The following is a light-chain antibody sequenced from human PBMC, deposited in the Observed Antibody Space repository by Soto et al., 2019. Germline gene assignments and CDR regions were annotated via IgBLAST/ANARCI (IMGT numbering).Light chain of an antibody. Sequence: DIQMTQSPSSLSASVGDRVTITCRASQSISSYLNWHQQKPGKAPKLLIYAASSLQSGVPSRFSGSGSGTEFTLTISSLQPEDFATYYCQHYNSYSEAFGKGTKADIK. J-gene: IGKJ1*01. CDR3: QHYNSYSEA. CDR2: AAS. CDR1: QSISSY. V-gene: IGKV1-39*01.